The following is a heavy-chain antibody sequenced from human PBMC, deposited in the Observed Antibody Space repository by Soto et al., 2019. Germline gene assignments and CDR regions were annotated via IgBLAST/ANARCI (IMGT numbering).Heavy chain of an antibody. CDR1: GYSFTSYW. CDR2: IYPGDSDT. J-gene: IGHJ3*02. Sequence: GESLKISCKGSGYSFTSYWIGWVRQMPGKGLEWMGIIYPGDSDTRYSPSFQGQVTISADKSISTAYLQWSSLKASDTAMYYCATRSNYGDYRGGAFDIWGQGTMVTVSS. V-gene: IGHV5-51*01. CDR3: ATRSNYGDYRGGAFDI. D-gene: IGHD4-17*01.